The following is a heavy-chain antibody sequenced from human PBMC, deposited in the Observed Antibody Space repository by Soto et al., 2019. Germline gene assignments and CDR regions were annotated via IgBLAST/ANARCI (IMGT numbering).Heavy chain of an antibody. D-gene: IGHD6-19*01. J-gene: IGHJ4*02. CDR1: RFTFSSYA. V-gene: IGHV3-23*01. CDR2: ISGSGDNT. Sequence: EGSLRLSCAASRFTFSSYAMSWVRQAPGKGLEWVSSISGSGDNTYYADSVKGRFIISRENSMNTVYVQMNSLRAEDTAVYYCTRLAQISDYWGQGTLVTVSS. CDR3: TRLAQISDY.